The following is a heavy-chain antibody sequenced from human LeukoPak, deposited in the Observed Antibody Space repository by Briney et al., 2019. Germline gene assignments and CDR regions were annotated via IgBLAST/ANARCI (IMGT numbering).Heavy chain of an antibody. CDR1: GFTFSRYG. CDR3: ARDLWLDDSGSYWGFDY. D-gene: IGHD3-10*01. V-gene: IGHV3-30*03. CDR2: ISYDKSNR. J-gene: IGHJ4*02. Sequence: GGSLRLSCAASGFTFSRYGMHWVRQAPGKGLEWVALISYDKSNRYYADSVKGRFTISRDNAKNSLYLQMNSLRAEDTAVYYCARDLWLDDSGSYWGFDYWGQGTLVTVTS.